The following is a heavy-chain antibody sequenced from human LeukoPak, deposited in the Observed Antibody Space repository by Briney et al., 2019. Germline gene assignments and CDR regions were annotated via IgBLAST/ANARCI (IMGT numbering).Heavy chain of an antibody. V-gene: IGHV3-7*01. Sequence: GPCLTLACAASGLSFSINWMSSVRQPPGEGMGWVANLKQEGSESSYVDSVMGRFSISRDNAKNSLYVQMNSRRAEDTAVYYCARERGHSGYDLYDYWGQGILVTVSS. CDR3: ARERGHSGYDLYDY. J-gene: IGHJ4*02. CDR1: GLSFSINW. CDR2: LKQEGSES. D-gene: IGHD5-12*01.